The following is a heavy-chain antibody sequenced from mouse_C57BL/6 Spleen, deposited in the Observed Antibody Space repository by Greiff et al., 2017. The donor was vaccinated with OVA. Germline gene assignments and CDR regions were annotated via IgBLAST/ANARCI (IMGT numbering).Heavy chain of an antibody. V-gene: IGHV2-5*01. CDR1: GFSLTSYG. D-gene: IGHD2-3*01. CDR2: IWRGGST. CDR3: AIDGYYLYAMDY. J-gene: IGHJ4*01. Sequence: VQGVESGPGLVQPSQSLSITCTVSGFSLTSYGVHWVRQSPGKGLEWLGVIWRGGSTDYNAAFMSRLSITKDNSKSQVFFKMNSLQADDTAIYYCAIDGYYLYAMDYWGQGTSVTVSS.